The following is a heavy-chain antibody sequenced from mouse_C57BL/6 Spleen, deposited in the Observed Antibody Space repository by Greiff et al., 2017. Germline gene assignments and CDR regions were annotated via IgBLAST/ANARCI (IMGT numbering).Heavy chain of an antibody. D-gene: IGHD2-14*01. V-gene: IGHV1-69*01. Sequence: QVQLKQPGAELVMPGASVKLSCKASGYTFTSYWMHWVKQRPGQGLEWIGEIDPSDSYTNYNQKFKGKSTLTLNKSSSTAYMQLSSLTSEDSAVYYCARGDTTGFDYWGQGTTLTVSS. CDR3: ARGDTTGFDY. CDR1: GYTFTSYW. J-gene: IGHJ2*01. CDR2: IDPSDSYT.